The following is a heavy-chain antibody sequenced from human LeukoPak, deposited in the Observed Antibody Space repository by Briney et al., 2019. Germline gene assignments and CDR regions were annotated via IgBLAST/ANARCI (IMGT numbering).Heavy chain of an antibody. V-gene: IGHV3-7*01. CDR2: IKQDASEI. CDR1: GVTISGYW. D-gene: IGHD3-10*01. CDR3: AKDGGPFDN. J-gene: IGHJ4*02. Sequence: GGSLRLSCAASGVTISGYWMSWVRQAPGKGLEWVANIKQDASEIYYVGSVKGRFTISRDNAKNSVFLQMNSLTVEDTAVYYCAKDGGPFDNWGQGILVTVSS.